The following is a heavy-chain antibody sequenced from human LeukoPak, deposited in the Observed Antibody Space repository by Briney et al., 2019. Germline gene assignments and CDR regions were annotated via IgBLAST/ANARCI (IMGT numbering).Heavy chain of an antibody. CDR3: ARLVSWNDVSGSGWFDP. V-gene: IGHV5-51*01. J-gene: IGHJ5*02. Sequence: GESLKISCKGSGYSFTSYWIGWVRQMPGKGLEWMGIIYPGDSDTRYSPSFQGQVTISADKSISTAYLQWSSLKASDTAMYYCARLVSWNDVSGSGWFDPWGQGTLVTVSS. CDR2: IYPGDSDT. D-gene: IGHD1-1*01. CDR1: GYSFTSYW.